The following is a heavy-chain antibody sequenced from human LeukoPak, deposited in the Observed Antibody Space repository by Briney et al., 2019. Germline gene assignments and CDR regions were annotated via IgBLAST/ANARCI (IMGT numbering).Heavy chain of an antibody. J-gene: IGHJ4*02. CDR1: GGSISGYY. Sequence: SETLSLTCTVSGGSISGYYWSWIRQPPGKGLEWIGYIYHNGGTNYNPSLQSRLTISVDTSKNQFSLKLSSVTAADTAVHYCARAHGGNFYYFDYWGQGTLVTVSS. CDR3: ARAHGGNFYYFDY. V-gene: IGHV4-59*01. D-gene: IGHD4-23*01. CDR2: IYHNGGT.